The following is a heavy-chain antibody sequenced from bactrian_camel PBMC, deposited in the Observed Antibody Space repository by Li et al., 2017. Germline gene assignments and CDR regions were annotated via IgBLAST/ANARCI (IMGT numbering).Heavy chain of an antibody. V-gene: IGHV3S28*01. CDR1: GYTSTSGF. CDR3: AADSPTARADVRTLYAMY. CDR2: IYALSGAK. J-gene: IGHJ4*01. D-gene: IGHD3*01. Sequence: QLVESGGGLVQPGGSLRLSCEASGYTSTSGFMGWHRQAPGKRLEGVAAIYALSGAKFYADSVKGRFTISKANAKDTLYLQMNNLKPEDTGVYYCAADSPTARADVRTLYAMYLGQGTQVTVS.